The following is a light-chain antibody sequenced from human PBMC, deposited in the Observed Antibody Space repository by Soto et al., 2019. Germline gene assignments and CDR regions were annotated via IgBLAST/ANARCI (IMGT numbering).Light chain of an antibody. CDR2: DAV. J-gene: IGKJ1*01. V-gene: IGKV3-20*01. CDR1: QSVTGTN. Sequence: EIVLTQSPGTLSLSPGEGATLSCRASQSVTGTNLAWYQQRAGQAPRLLIYDAVRRATGIPDRFSGSGSETDFTLTISRLEPEDFAVYYCQQYGSSLTWTFGQGTKVDIK. CDR3: QQYGSSLTWT.